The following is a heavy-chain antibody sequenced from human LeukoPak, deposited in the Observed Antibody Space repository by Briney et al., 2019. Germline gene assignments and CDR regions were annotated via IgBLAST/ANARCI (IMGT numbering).Heavy chain of an antibody. CDR3: AGVVATPDDAFDI. CDR2: ISSSSSTI. D-gene: IGHD5-12*01. J-gene: IGHJ3*02. CDR1: GFTFSSYS. Sequence: GGSLRLSCAASGFTFSSYSMNWVRQAPGKGLEWVSYISSSSSTIYYADSVKGRFTISRDNAKNSLYLQMNSLRAEDTAVYYRAGVVATPDDAFDIWGQGTMVTVSS. V-gene: IGHV3-48*01.